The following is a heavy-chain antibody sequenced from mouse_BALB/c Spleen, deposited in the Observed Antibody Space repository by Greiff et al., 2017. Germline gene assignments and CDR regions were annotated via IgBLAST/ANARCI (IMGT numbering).Heavy chain of an antibody. CDR2: IYPGSGST. Sequence: LQQPGSELVRPGASVKLSCKASGYTFTSYWMHWVKQRPGQGLEWIGNIYPGSGSTNYDEKFKSKATLTVDTSSSTAYMQLSSLTSEDSAVYYCTRDYFYAMDDWGQGTSVTVSS. CDR3: TRDYFYAMDD. D-gene: IGHD2-13*01. J-gene: IGHJ4*01. V-gene: IGHV1S22*01. CDR1: GYTFTSYW.